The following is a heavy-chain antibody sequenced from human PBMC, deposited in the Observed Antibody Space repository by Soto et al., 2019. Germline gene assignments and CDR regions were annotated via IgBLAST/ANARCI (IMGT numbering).Heavy chain of an antibody. CDR1: GGTFSSYA. CDR2: IIPIFGTA. J-gene: IGHJ6*02. Sequence: ASVKVSCKASGGTFSSYAISWVRQAPGQGLEWMGGIIPIFGTANYAQKFQGRVTITADESTSTAYMELSSLRSEDTAVYYCARGRGSRSPYYYHDYGMDVWGQGTTVTVSS. CDR3: ARGRGSRSPYYYHDYGMDV. D-gene: IGHD6-6*01. V-gene: IGHV1-69*13.